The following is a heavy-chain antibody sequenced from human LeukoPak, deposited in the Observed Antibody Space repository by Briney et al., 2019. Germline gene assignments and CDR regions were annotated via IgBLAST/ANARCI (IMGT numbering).Heavy chain of an antibody. CDR1: GFTFSSYA. Sequence: GGSLRLSCAASGFTFSSYAMHWVRQAPGKGLEWVSTISGSGGRTHYADSVKGRFTISRDNSKNTLYLQMNSLRAEDTAVYYCAKAPGMRLYYFDYWGQGTLVTVSS. CDR3: AKAPGMRLYYFDY. D-gene: IGHD2-8*01. V-gene: IGHV3-23*01. CDR2: ISGSGGRT. J-gene: IGHJ4*02.